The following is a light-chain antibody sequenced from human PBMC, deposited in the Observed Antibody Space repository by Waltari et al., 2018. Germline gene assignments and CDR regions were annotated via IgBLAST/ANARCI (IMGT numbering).Light chain of an antibody. J-gene: IGKJ1*01. V-gene: IGKV4-1*01. CDR2: WAS. CDR3: EKYYSTSWT. CDR1: QSVLYSSNNNNY. Sequence: IVMTQSPDSLAVSLGERATINCKSSQSVLYSSNNNNYLSWYQQKPGQPPKLLIYWASTRESGVPDRFSGSGSGTDFTLTICSLQAEDVAVYYCEKYYSTSWTFGQGTKVEIK.